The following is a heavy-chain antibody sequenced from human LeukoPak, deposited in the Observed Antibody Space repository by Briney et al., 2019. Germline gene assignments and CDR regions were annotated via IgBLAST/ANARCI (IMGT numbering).Heavy chain of an antibody. Sequence: GGSLRLSCAASGLTFSTYAMSWVRQAPGKGLEWVSAISGSGASTYYADSVKGRFTISRDNSKNTLYLQMNSLRAEDTAVYYCAKWSKVVVIDDAFDIWGQGTMVTVSS. J-gene: IGHJ3*02. CDR1: GLTFSTYA. CDR3: AKWSKVVVIDDAFDI. CDR2: ISGSGAST. V-gene: IGHV3-23*01. D-gene: IGHD3-22*01.